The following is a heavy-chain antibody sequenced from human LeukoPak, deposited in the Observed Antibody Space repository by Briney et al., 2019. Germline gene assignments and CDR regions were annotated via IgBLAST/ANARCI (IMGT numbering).Heavy chain of an antibody. D-gene: IGHD3-22*01. CDR1: GYTFTSYY. V-gene: IGHV1-46*01. Sequence: GASVKVSCKASGYTFTSYYMHWVRQAPGQGLEWMGIINPSGGSTSYAQKFQGRVTMTRDMSTSTVYMELSSLRSEDTAVYYCARDAYDSSGYYFGGFDYWGQGTLVTVSS. J-gene: IGHJ4*02. CDR2: INPSGGST. CDR3: ARDAYDSSGYYFGGFDY.